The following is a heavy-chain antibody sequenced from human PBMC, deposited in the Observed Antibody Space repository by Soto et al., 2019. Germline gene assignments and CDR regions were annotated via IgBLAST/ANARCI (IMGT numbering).Heavy chain of an antibody. CDR2: IKSKTDGGAR. J-gene: IGHJ4*02. CDR3: GAGWNDF. V-gene: IGHV3-15*01. CDR1: GFMFSSAW. D-gene: IGHD1-1*01. Sequence: EVQLVESGGDLVEPGGSLRLSCVTSGFMFSSAWMSWVRQAPGKGLEWVGRIKSKTDGGARDYAAPVNGRFSISRDDSKSPLYLQMYSLRAEDTALYYCGAGWNDFWGQGTLVTVSS.